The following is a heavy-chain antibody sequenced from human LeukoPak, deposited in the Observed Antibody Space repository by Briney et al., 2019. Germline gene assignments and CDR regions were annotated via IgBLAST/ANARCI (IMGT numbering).Heavy chain of an antibody. CDR2: ISYDGSNK. CDR3: ARDRGLWFGESDAFDI. Sequence: PGRSLRLSCAASGFTFSSYAMHWVRQAPGKGLEWVAVISYDGSNKYYAASVKGRFTISRDNYKNTLYLQMNSLRAEDTAVYYCARDRGLWFGESDAFDIWGQGTMVTVSS. D-gene: IGHD3-10*01. V-gene: IGHV3-30-3*01. CDR1: GFTFSSYA. J-gene: IGHJ3*02.